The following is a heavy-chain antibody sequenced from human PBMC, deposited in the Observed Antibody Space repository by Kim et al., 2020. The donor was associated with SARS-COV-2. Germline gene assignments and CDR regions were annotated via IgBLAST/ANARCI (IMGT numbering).Heavy chain of an antibody. Sequence: PSLKSRVTISVDTSKNQFSLKLSSVTAADTAVYYCARVGATTLLYYYGMDVWGQGTTVTVSS. CDR3: ARVGATTLLYYYGMDV. J-gene: IGHJ6*02. V-gene: IGHV4-59*01. D-gene: IGHD1-26*01.